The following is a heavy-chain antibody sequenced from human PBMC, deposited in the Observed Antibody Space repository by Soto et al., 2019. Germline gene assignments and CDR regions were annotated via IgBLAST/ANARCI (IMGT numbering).Heavy chain of an antibody. CDR3: AKVKLELRNYYYYYYMDV. CDR2: ISYDGSNK. D-gene: IGHD1-7*01. Sequence: GGSLRLSCAASGFTFSSYGMHWVRQAPGKGLEWVAVISYDGSNKYYADSVKGRFTISRDNSKNTLYLQMNSLRAEDTAVYYCAKVKLELRNYYYYYYMDVWGQGTTVTVSS. CDR1: GFTFSSYG. V-gene: IGHV3-30*18. J-gene: IGHJ6*03.